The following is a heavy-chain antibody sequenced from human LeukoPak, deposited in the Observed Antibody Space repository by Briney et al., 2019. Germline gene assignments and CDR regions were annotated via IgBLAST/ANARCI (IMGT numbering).Heavy chain of an antibody. Sequence: SGTLSLTCTVSGGSISSYYWSWIRQPPGKGLEWIGYIYYSGSTNYNPSLKSRVTISVDTSKNQFSLKLSSVTAADTAVYYCARSDPVAGTDNWFDPWGQGTLVTVSS. CDR2: IYYSGST. J-gene: IGHJ5*02. V-gene: IGHV4-59*01. CDR1: GGSISSYY. CDR3: ARSDPVAGTDNWFDP. D-gene: IGHD6-19*01.